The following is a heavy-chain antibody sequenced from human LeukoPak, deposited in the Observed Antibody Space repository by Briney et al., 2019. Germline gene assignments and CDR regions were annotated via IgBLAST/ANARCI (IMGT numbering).Heavy chain of an antibody. Sequence: SETLSLTCTVSGGSISSGDYYWSWIRQPPGKGLEWIGYIYYSGSTYYNPSLKSRVTISVDTSKNQFSLKLSSVTAADTAVYYCARDGRDYGSGSYYFDYWGQGTLVTVSS. CDR2: IYYSGST. CDR3: ARDGRDYGSGSYYFDY. J-gene: IGHJ4*02. V-gene: IGHV4-30-4*01. D-gene: IGHD3-10*01. CDR1: GGSISSGDYY.